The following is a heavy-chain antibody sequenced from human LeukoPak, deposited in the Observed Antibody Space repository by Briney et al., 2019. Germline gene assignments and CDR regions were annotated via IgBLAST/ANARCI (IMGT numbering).Heavy chain of an antibody. J-gene: IGHJ4*02. V-gene: IGHV4-39*01. CDR2: IYYSGST. D-gene: IGHD6-13*01. CDR1: GGSISSSSYY. CDR3: ARREQQLVYSY. Sequence: PSETLSLTCTVSGGSISSSSYYWGWIRQHPGKGLEWIGSIYYSGSTYYNPSLKSRVTISVDTSKNQFSLKLSSVTAADTAVYYCARREQQLVYSYWGQGTLVTVSS.